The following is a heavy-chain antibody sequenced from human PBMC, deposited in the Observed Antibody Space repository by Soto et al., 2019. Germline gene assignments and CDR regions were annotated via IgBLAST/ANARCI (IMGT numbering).Heavy chain of an antibody. Sequence: GGSLRLSCTASGFTFGDYAMSWFRQAPGKRLEWVGFIRSKAYGGTTEYAASVKGRFTISRDDSKSIAYLQMNSLKTEDTAVYYCTRDLYRFYDYGDPPTSDAFDIWGQGTMVTVSS. V-gene: IGHV3-49*03. CDR2: IRSKAYGGTT. CDR3: TRDLYRFYDYGDPPTSDAFDI. CDR1: GFTFGDYA. J-gene: IGHJ3*02. D-gene: IGHD4-17*01.